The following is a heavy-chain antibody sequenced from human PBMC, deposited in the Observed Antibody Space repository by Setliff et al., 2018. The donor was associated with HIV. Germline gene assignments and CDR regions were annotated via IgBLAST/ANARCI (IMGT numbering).Heavy chain of an antibody. CDR2: ISFDGSSK. D-gene: IGHD3-10*01. J-gene: IGHJ4*02. CDR3: ARGGDGSGRYELDF. Sequence: GESLKISCRGFRTTFSGYGLNWVRQAPGKGLEWVAVISFDGSSKYYADSVKGRVTISRDNSEGTLYLKANSLRIEDTAMYYCARGGDGSGRYELDFWGQGTMVTVSS. V-gene: IGHV3-30*03. CDR1: RTTFSGYG.